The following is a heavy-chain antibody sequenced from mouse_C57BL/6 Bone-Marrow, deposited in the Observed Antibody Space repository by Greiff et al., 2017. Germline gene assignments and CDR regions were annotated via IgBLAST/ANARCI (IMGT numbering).Heavy chain of an antibody. CDR2: IDPENGDT. CDR3: TGPDSNFFDY. CDR1: GFNIKDDY. Sequence: EVQLQQSGAELVRPGASVKLSCTASGFNIKDDYMHWVKQRPEQGLEWIGWIDPENGDTEYASKFQGKATITADTSSNTAYLQLSSLTSEDTAVYYRTGPDSNFFDYWGQGTTLKVSS. D-gene: IGHD2-5*01. J-gene: IGHJ2*01. V-gene: IGHV14-4*01.